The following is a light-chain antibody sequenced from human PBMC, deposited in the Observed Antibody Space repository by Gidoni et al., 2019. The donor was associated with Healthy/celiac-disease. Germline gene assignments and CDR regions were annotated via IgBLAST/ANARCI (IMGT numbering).Light chain of an antibody. V-gene: IGKV3-20*01. CDR3: QQYGSSLTWT. CDR2: GAA. J-gene: IGKJ1*01. CDR1: PSVSSSY. Sequence: ILFTPSPVTLSLSPGERSTLSCRASPSVSSSYLACYQQKLGQSPRLLIYGAASRATGIPARFSGSRSGTDFTLTISRLEPEDVAVYYCQQYGSSLTWTFGQGTKVEIK.